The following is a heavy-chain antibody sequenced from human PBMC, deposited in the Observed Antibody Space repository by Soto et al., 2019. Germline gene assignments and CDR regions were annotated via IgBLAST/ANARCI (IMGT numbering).Heavy chain of an antibody. J-gene: IGHJ4*02. D-gene: IGHD6-6*01. CDR3: ARDSDSSSSFDY. CDR2: IYYSGRT. CDR1: GGSVSSGSYY. Sequence: SETLSLTCTVSGGSVSSGSYYWSWIRQPPGKGLEWIGYIYYSGRTNYNPSLKSRVTISVDTSKNQFSLKLSSVTAADTAVYYCARDSDSSSSFDYWGQGTLVSVSS. V-gene: IGHV4-61*01.